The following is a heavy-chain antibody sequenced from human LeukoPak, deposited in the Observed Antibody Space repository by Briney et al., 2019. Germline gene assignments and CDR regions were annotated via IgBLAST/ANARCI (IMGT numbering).Heavy chain of an antibody. J-gene: IGHJ4*02. CDR2: ISYDGSNK. D-gene: IGHD5-18*01. CDR3: AKDLSGWGDVDTAMAEGLDY. Sequence: GGSLRLSCAASGFTFSSYGMHWVRQAPGKGLEWVAVISYDGSNKYYADSVKGRFTISRDNSKNTLYLQMNSLRAEDTAVYYCAKDLSGWGDVDTAMAEGLDYWGQGTLVTVSS. CDR1: GFTFSSYG. V-gene: IGHV3-30*18.